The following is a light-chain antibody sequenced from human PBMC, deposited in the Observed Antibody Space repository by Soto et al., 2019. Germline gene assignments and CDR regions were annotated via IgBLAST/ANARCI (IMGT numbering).Light chain of an antibody. J-gene: IGLJ2*01. V-gene: IGLV2-14*01. CDR2: EVI. Sequence: QAASVSGSPGQSTTISCTGTSSDIGGYNYVSWYQQHPGKAPKLMIYEVINRPSGVSNRFSGTKSGNTASLTISGLQAEDEADYYCSSYTSTNTYVVFGGGTKLTVL. CDR1: SSDIGGYNY. CDR3: SSYTSTNTYVV.